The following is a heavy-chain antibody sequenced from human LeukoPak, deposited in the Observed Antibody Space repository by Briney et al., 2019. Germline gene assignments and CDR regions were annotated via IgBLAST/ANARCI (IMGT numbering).Heavy chain of an antibody. CDR3: AREKYSSSWYTSDWFDP. Sequence: SETLSLTCAVYGGSFSGYYWSWIRQPPGKGLEWIGEINHSGSTNYNPSLRSRLTISVDTSKSQVSVQLSSVTAADTAVYYCAREKYSSSWYTSDWFDPWGQGTLVTVSS. J-gene: IGHJ5*02. CDR2: INHSGST. V-gene: IGHV4-34*01. CDR1: GGSFSGYY. D-gene: IGHD6-13*01.